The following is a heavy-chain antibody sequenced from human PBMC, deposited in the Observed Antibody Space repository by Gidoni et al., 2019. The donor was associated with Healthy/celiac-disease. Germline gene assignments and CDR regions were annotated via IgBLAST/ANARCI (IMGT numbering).Heavy chain of an antibody. CDR3: ARTPYSYYDSSGFAFDI. J-gene: IGHJ3*02. Sequence: QVQLHASGPGLVQPSETLSLTCTVSGGSVSSGSYYWSWIRQPPGKGLEWIGYIYYSGSPNYNPSLKSRVNISVDTSKNQFSLKLSSVTAADTAVYYCARTPYSYYDSSGFAFDIWGQGTMVTVSS. CDR1: GGSVSSGSYY. D-gene: IGHD3-22*01. V-gene: IGHV4-61*01. CDR2: IYYSGSP.